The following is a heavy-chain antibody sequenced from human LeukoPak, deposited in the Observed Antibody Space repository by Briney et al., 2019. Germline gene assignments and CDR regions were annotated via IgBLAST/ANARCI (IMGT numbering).Heavy chain of an antibody. CDR1: GGSISSYY. CDR2: IYSTGRT. J-gene: IGHJ5*02. Sequence: PSETLSLTCTVSGGSISSYYWSWIRQPAAKGLEWIGRIYSTGRTNYNASLKSRVTMSVDTSNNQFSLKLSSVTAADTAVYYCARDLPSYYYGSGNTFDPWGQGILVTVSS. CDR3: ARDLPSYYYGSGNTFDP. V-gene: IGHV4-4*07. D-gene: IGHD3-10*01.